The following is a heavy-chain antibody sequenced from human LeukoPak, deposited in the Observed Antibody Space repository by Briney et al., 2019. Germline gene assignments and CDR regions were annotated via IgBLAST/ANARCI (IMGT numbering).Heavy chain of an antibody. J-gene: IGHJ4*02. CDR2: IIPILGIA. CDR3: ARGGVNYYDSSGYDY. D-gene: IGHD3-22*01. V-gene: IGHV1-69*04. CDR1: GGTFSSYA. Sequence: SVKVSCKASGGTFSSYAISWVRQAPGQGLEWMGRIIPILGIANYAQKFQGRVTITADKPTSTAYMELSSLRSEDTAVYYCARGGVNYYDSSGYDYWGQGTLVTVSS.